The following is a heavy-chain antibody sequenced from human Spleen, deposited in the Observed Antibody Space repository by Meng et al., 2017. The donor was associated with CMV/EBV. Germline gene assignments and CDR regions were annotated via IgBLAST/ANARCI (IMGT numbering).Heavy chain of an antibody. V-gene: IGHV3-30-3*01. D-gene: IGHD2-21*01. CDR1: GFSFSTYA. CDR3: PRGGGASTFDI. Sequence: GGSLRLSCAASGFSFSTYAMHWVRQAPGKGLEWVALISYDGTNKYEDSVKGRFTISRDNSKNILYLQMNSLRAEDTAVYYCPRGGGASTFDIWGQGTVVTVSS. J-gene: IGHJ3*02. CDR2: ISYDGTNK.